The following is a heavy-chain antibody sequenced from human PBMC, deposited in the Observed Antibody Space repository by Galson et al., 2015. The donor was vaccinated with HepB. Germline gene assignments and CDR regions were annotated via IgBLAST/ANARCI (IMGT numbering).Heavy chain of an antibody. V-gene: IGHV1-69*13. CDR3: ARSRVIANYFDY. D-gene: IGHD6-13*01. Sequence: SVKVSCKASGGTFSSYAMSWVRQAPGQGLEWMGGIIPIFGTANYAQKFQGRVTITADESTSTAYMELSSLRSEDTAVYYCARSRVIANYFDYWGQGTLVTVSS. J-gene: IGHJ4*02. CDR2: IIPIFGTA. CDR1: GGTFSSYA.